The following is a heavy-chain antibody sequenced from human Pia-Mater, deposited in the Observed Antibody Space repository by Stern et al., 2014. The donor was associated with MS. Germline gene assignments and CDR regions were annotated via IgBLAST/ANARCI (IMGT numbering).Heavy chain of an antibody. CDR2: IYYSGST. Sequence: QVQLQESGPGLVKPSQTLSLTCTVSGGSISSGGYYWSWIRPHPGKGLEGLGYIYYSGSTYYNPSLKSRVTISVDTSKNQFSLKLSSVTAADTAVYYCARVHADSSSWYWWYFDLWGRGTLVTVSS. CDR3: ARVHADSSSWYWWYFDL. J-gene: IGHJ2*01. CDR1: GGSISSGGYY. D-gene: IGHD6-13*01. V-gene: IGHV4-31*03.